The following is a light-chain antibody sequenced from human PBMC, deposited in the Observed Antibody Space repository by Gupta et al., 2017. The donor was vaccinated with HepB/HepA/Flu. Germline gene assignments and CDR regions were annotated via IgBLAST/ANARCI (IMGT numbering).Light chain of an antibody. CDR3: NSFTTSRTLV. CDR1: SSDVGAYNS. V-gene: IGLV2-14*03. CDR2: DVN. Sequence: HSALTQPASVSGSPGQPITISCTGTSSDVGAYNSVSWYQQHPGKAPKLILYDVNNRPSGVSDRFSGSKSGNTASMRISGLQGEDEAYYYCNSFTTSRTLVFGGGTQVTV. J-gene: IGLJ2*01.